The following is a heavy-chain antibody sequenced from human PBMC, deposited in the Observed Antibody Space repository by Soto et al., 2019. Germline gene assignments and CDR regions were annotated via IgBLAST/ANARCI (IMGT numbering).Heavy chain of an antibody. Sequence: GGSLRLSCAASGFTFSSYSMNWVRQAPGKGLEWVSYISSSSSTIYYADSVKGRFTISRDNAKNSLYLQMNSLRAEDTAVYYCARDGSGFDYWGQGTLVTAPQ. V-gene: IGHV3-48*01. CDR3: ARDGSGFDY. D-gene: IGHD3-3*01. CDR2: ISSSSSTI. CDR1: GFTFSSYS. J-gene: IGHJ4*02.